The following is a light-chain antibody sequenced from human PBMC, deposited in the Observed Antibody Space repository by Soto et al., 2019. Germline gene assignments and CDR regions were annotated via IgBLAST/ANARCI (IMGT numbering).Light chain of an antibody. CDR2: DVN. CDR1: SSDVGSYNY. CDR3: CSYAGRHVLWV. Sequence: QSALTQPRTVSGSPGQSVTISCTGTSSDVGSYNYVSWYQQHPGKAPKLMIYDVNKRPSGVPDRLSGSKSGNTASLTISGLQTEDEADYYCCSYAGRHVLWVFGGGTKVTVL. V-gene: IGLV2-11*01. J-gene: IGLJ3*02.